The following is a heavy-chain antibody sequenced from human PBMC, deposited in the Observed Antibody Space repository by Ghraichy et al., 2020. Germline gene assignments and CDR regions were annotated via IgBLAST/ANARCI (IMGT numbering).Heavy chain of an antibody. V-gene: IGHV3-23*01. CDR2: ISGSDGST. Sequence: GGSLRLSCAASGFTFSSYAMSWVRQAPGKGLEWVSAISGSDGSTYYIDSVKGRFSISRDNSKNILYLQMNTLRTEDTAVYYCAKTWSTYWYTEGWFDPWGQGTLVTVSS. CDR1: GFTFSSYA. CDR3: AKTWSTYWYTEGWFDP. J-gene: IGHJ5*02. D-gene: IGHD2-8*02.